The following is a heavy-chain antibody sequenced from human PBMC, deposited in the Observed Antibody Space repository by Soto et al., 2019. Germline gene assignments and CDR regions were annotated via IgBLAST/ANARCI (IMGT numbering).Heavy chain of an antibody. Sequence: QITLKESGPTLVQPTQTLTLTCTLSGFSHSTSGVAVGWIRQPPGQALEWLGHIYWNDDKYYSTSLKSRLSLSKDTSKNQVVLTMTNVDPLDTGTYYCARLLSAALFSYDLWGQGTLVTVSS. J-gene: IGHJ5*02. CDR3: ARLLSAALFSYDL. CDR2: IYWNDDK. V-gene: IGHV2-5*01. CDR1: GFSHSTSGVA. D-gene: IGHD1-26*01.